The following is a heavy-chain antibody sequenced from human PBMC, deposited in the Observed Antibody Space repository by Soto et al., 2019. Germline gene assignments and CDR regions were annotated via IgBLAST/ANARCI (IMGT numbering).Heavy chain of an antibody. CDR3: AREGVLRLLGGNPCDY. D-gene: IGHD2-15*01. V-gene: IGHV4-61*01. CDR2: IYYSGST. J-gene: IGHJ4*02. CDR1: GGSVSSGSYY. Sequence: SKTLTLPFTVSGGSVSSGSYYWSWIRQPPGKGLEWIGYIYYSGSTNYNPSLKSRVTISVDTSKNQFSLKLSSVTAADPGVDYCAREGVLRLLGGNPCDYWRQGTRVTVSS.